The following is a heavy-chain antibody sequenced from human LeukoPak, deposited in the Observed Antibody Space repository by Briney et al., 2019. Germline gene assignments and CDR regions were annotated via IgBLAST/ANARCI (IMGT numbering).Heavy chain of an antibody. Sequence: ASVKVSCKASGYTFTSYGISWVRQAPGQGLEWMGWISAYNGNTNYAQKFQGRVTITADKSTSTAYMELSSLRSEDTAVYYCASSADYYDSSLDAFDIWGQGTMVTVSS. CDR3: ASSADYYDSSLDAFDI. V-gene: IGHV1-18*01. J-gene: IGHJ3*02. D-gene: IGHD3-22*01. CDR1: GYTFTSYG. CDR2: ISAYNGNT.